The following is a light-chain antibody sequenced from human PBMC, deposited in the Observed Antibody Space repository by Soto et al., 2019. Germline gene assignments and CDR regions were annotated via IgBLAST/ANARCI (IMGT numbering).Light chain of an antibody. CDR3: CAYGGTGTFV. J-gene: IGLJ3*02. CDR1: SSDVESYYL. V-gene: IGLV2-23*03. Sequence: SALTQPASVSGSPGQSITISCTGASSDVESYYLVSWYQQHPGKAPKVIIYEGTKRPSGVSSRFSGSRSANTASLTISGLQAQDEADYYCCAYGGTGTFVFGGGTKLTVL. CDR2: EGT.